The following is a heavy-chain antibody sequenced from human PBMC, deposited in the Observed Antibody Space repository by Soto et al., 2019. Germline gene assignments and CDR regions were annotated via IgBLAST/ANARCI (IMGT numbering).Heavy chain of an antibody. V-gene: IGHV3-23*01. CDR1: GFNFSSYS. D-gene: IGHD4-17*01. CDR2: IKQDGSGGST. Sequence: SGGSLRLSSAAAGFNFSSYSMHWVRQAPGKGLEWVANIKQDGSGGSTYYADSVKGRFTISRDNSKNTLYLQMNSLRAEDTAVYYCASQLHDYGDYLLPVDYWGQGTLVTVSS. J-gene: IGHJ4*02. CDR3: ASQLHDYGDYLLPVDY.